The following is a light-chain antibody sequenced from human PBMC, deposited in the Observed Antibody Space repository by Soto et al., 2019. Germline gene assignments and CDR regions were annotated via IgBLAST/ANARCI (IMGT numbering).Light chain of an antibody. CDR1: QTISRW. CDR3: QEYNNYWT. Sequence: DIQMTQSPSTLSASLVDTVTITFRSSQTISRWLAWYQQKPGKAPRLLIYTASTLESGVPSRFSASGSGTEFTLTISSLHPDDFATYYCQEYNNYWTFGQGTKVDIK. CDR2: TAS. J-gene: IGKJ1*01. V-gene: IGKV1-5*01.